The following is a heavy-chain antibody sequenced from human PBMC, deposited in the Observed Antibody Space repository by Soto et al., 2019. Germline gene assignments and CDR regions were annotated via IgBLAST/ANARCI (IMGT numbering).Heavy chain of an antibody. J-gene: IGHJ4*02. V-gene: IGHV3-23*01. CDR1: GFTFSSHA. CDR2: IIGDGRST. Sequence: EVQLLESGGALKQPGGSLRLSCAASGFTFSSHAMSWVRQAPGKGLEWVSSIIGDGRSTKYADSVKGRFTISRDNFQNMVFLQMNSLRAEDTAFYYCTKGMSDQLPISNFDYWGQGTLVTVSS. D-gene: IGHD1-7*01. CDR3: TKGMSDQLPISNFDY.